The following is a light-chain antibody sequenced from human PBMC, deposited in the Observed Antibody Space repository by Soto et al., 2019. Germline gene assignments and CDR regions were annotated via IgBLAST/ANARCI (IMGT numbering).Light chain of an antibody. CDR3: LQDYIYPWT. CDR2: AAS. V-gene: IGKV1-6*01. J-gene: IGKJ1*01. Sequence: AIQLTQSPSTLSAAVGDTVTITCRASQGIRNDLGWYQQKPGKAPKLLIYAASSLQSGVPSRFSGSGSGTDFTLTISSLQPEDFATYYCLQDYIYPWTFGQGTKVDIK. CDR1: QGIRND.